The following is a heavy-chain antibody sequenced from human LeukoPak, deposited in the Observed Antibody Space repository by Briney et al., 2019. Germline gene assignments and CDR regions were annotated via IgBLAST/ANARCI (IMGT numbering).Heavy chain of an antibody. V-gene: IGHV4-59*11. J-gene: IGHJ6*03. CDR3: ARDRHDFWSGYYGQEDYYYYMDV. CDR2: IYYSGST. Sequence: SETLSLTCAVSGASISSHYWAWIRQPPGKGLEWIGYIYYSGSTNYNPSLKSRVTISVDTSKNQFSLKLSSVTAADTAVYYCARDRHDFWSGYYGQEDYYYYMDVWGKGTTVTVSS. CDR1: GASISSHY. D-gene: IGHD3-3*01.